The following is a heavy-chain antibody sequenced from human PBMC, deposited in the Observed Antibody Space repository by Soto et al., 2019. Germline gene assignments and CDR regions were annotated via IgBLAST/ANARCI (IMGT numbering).Heavy chain of an antibody. CDR1: GFTFTTSG. Sequence: SVKVSCKASGFTFTTSGIHWVRQARGHGLEWMGWIVVGSGNTKYNQKFQERVTLTRDMATDTAYMDLRSLTSADTAIYYCAAVVPPSGILERLGLDPWGQGTLVTVSS. CDR2: IVVGSGNT. CDR3: AAVVPPSGILERLGLDP. D-gene: IGHD3-3*01. J-gene: IGHJ5*02. V-gene: IGHV1-58*02.